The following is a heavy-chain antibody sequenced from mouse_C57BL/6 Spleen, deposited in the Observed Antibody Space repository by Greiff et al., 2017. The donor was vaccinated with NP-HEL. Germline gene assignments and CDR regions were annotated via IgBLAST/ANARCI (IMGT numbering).Heavy chain of an antibody. D-gene: IGHD4-1*01. CDR3: ARSGTYYFDY. CDR1: GYTFTSYW. V-gene: IGHV1-64*01. Sequence: QVQLQPPGAELVKPGASVKLSCKASGYTFTSYWMHWVKQRPGQGLEWIGMIHPNSGSTNYNEKFKSKATLTVDKSSSTAYMQLSSLTSEDSAVYYCARSGTYYFDYWGQGTTLTVSS. J-gene: IGHJ2*01. CDR2: IHPNSGST.